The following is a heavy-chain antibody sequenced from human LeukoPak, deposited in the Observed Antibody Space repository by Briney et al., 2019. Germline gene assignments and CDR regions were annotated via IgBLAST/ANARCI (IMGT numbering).Heavy chain of an antibody. V-gene: IGHV3-74*01. J-gene: IGHJ4*02. CDR1: GFTFTSYW. CDR2: INGDGSST. CDR3: ARYSGSRNTVDY. Sequence: GGSLRLSCAVSGFTFTSYWMHWVRQAPGKGLVWVSRINGDGSSTSYADSVKGRFTISRDNAKNTLYLQMNSLRAEDTAVYYCARYSGSRNTVDYWGQGTLVTVSS. D-gene: IGHD1-26*01.